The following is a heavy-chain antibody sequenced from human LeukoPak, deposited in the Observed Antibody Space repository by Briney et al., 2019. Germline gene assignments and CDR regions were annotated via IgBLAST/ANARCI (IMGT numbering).Heavy chain of an antibody. CDR2: INHRGST. J-gene: IGHJ5*02. D-gene: IGHD3-10*01. CDR3: ARGLLLPTLVRGGLAS. CDR1: GGSFSAYF. V-gene: IGHV4-34*01. Sequence: SETLSLTCAVYGGSFSAYFWSWIRQSPGRGLEWIGEINHRGSTNYSPSLKSRFTISLDTSKNQVSLKLSSVTAADTAVYYCARGLLLPTLVRGGLASWGQGTLVTVSS.